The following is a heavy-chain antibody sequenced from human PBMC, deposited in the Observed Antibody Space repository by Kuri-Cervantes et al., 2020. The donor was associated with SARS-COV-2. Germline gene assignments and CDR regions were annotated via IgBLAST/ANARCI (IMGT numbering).Heavy chain of an antibody. CDR1: GSSVSSPNY. Sequence: ETLSLTCTVSGSSVSSPNYWGWLRQPPGKGLEWIGSIYHSGTTYYNPSLKSRVTLSVDTSKNHFSLRLSSLTAADAAVYYCATLPGRGDYYTSGTVSDNWGQGTLVTVSS. J-gene: IGHJ4*02. CDR2: IYHSGTT. D-gene: IGHD3-10*01. CDR3: ATLPGRGDYYTSGTVSDN. V-gene: IGHV4-38-2*02.